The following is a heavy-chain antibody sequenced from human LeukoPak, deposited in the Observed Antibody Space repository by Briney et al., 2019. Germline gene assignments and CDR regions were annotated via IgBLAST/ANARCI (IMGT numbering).Heavy chain of an antibody. D-gene: IGHD4-17*01. Sequence: TTGGSLRLSCAASGFTFSSYSINWVRQAPGKGLEWVSSITSSSRYIYYADSVKGRFTISRDSAKNSLYLQMNSLRAEDTAVYYCARDHYGDYGFDYWGQGTLVTVSS. CDR2: ITSSSRYI. V-gene: IGHV3-21*01. J-gene: IGHJ4*02. CDR3: ARDHYGDYGFDY. CDR1: GFTFSSYS.